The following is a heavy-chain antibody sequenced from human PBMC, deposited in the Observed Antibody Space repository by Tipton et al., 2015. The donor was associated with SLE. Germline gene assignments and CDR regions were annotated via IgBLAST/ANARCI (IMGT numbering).Heavy chain of an antibody. J-gene: IGHJ6*02. CDR1: GGTFSSYA. V-gene: IGHV1-18*01. Sequence: QSGAEVKKPGSSVKVSCKASGGTFSSYAISWVRQAPGQGLEWMGWISAYNGNTNYAQKLQGRVTMTTDTSTSTAYMELRSLRSDDTAVYYCARDRGSSWTGYYGMDVRGQGTTVTVSS. D-gene: IGHD6-13*01. CDR2: ISAYNGNT. CDR3: ARDRGSSWTGYYGMDV.